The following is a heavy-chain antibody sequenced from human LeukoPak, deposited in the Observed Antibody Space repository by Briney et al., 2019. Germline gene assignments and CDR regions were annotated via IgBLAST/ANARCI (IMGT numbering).Heavy chain of an antibody. CDR2: IGASGT. Sequence: PGGSLRLSCAASGFTFSSYSMNCVRQAPGKGLEWVSGIGASGTYYADSVKGRFTISRDNSKNTLYLQMNSLRAEDTAVYYCAKDHGSGSQIGWGQGTLVTVSS. CDR3: AKDHGSGSQIG. D-gene: IGHD1-26*01. V-gene: IGHV3-23*01. CDR1: GFTFSSYS. J-gene: IGHJ4*02.